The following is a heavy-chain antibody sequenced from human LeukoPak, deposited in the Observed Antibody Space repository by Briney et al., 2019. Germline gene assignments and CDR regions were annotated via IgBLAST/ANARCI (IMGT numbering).Heavy chain of an antibody. CDR3: AKDVDSSSWFGGIWFDP. CDR1: GFTFSSYA. Sequence: QPGGSLRLSCAASGFTFSSYAMSWVRQAPGKGLEWVSAISGSGGSTYYADSVKGRFTISRDNSKNTLYLQMNSLRADDTAVYYCAKDVDSSSWFGGIWFDPWGQGTLVTVSS. D-gene: IGHD6-13*01. J-gene: IGHJ5*02. CDR2: ISGSGGST. V-gene: IGHV3-23*01.